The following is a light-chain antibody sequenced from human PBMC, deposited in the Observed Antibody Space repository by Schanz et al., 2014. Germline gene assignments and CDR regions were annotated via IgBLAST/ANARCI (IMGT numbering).Light chain of an antibody. CDR2: KAS. Sequence: DIQMTQSPSTLSASIGDRVTLTCRASQSISSWLAWYQQRPGKAPKLLIYKASSLESGVPSRFSGSGSGTEFTLTISSLQPDDFATYYCQHYNSYSPPFGQGTKVEIK. J-gene: IGKJ1*01. CDR1: QSISSW. CDR3: QHYNSYSPP. V-gene: IGKV1-5*03.